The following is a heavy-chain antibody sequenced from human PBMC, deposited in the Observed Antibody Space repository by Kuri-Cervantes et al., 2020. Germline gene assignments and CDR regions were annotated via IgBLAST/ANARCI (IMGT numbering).Heavy chain of an antibody. D-gene: IGHD3-10*01. Sequence: GGSLRLSCAASGFTFSSYAMHWVRQAPGKGLEWAAVISYDGSNKYYADSVKGRFTISRDNSKNTLYLQMNSLRAEDTAVYYCASDYYGSGSYYNEGYYFDYWGQGTLVTVSS. CDR1: GFTFSSYA. V-gene: IGHV3-30-3*01. CDR3: ASDYYGSGSYYNEGYYFDY. CDR2: ISYDGSNK. J-gene: IGHJ4*02.